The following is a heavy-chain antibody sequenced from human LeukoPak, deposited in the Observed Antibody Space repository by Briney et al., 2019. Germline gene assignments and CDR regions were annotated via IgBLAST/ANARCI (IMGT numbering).Heavy chain of an antibody. Sequence: GESLRLPCAASGFSLSNHAVHWVRQAPGKGLEWVTIISHHGSTTHYADSVQGRFTISRDNSKNTVSLQMSSLRRDDTAVYYCARGVGKWKLLPLDLWGRGALVTVSS. J-gene: IGHJ5*02. V-gene: IGHV3-30*04. CDR3: ARGVGKWKLLPLDL. CDR1: GFSLSNHA. D-gene: IGHD1-26*01. CDR2: ISHHGSTT.